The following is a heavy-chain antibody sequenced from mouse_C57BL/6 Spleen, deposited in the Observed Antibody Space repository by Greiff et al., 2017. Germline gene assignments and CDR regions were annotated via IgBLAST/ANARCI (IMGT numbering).Heavy chain of an antibody. V-gene: IGHV1-15*01. D-gene: IGHD5-1*01. CDR3: TIVPVAY. CDR2: IDPETGGT. CDR1: GYTFTDYE. J-gene: IGHJ3*01. Sequence: VKLQESGAELVRPGASVTLSCKASGYTFTDYEMHWVKQTPVHGLEWIGAIDPETGGTAYNQKFKGKAILTADKSSSTAYMELRSLTSEDSAVYYCTIVPVAYWGQGTLVTVSA.